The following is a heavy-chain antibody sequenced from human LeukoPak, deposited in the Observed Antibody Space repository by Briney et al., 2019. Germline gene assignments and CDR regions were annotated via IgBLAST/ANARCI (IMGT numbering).Heavy chain of an antibody. CDR2: IGGSGGST. V-gene: IGHV3-23*01. J-gene: IGHJ4*02. Sequence: GASLRLSCAASGFTFSSYAMSWVRQAPGKGLEWVSGIGGSGGSTFYADSVKGRFTISRDNSKNTLYLQMNSLRAEDTAVYYCAKRADDFWSGYYTGREYGGLDCWGQGTLVTVSS. CDR3: AKRADDFWSGYYTGREYGGLDC. CDR1: GFTFSSYA. D-gene: IGHD3-3*01.